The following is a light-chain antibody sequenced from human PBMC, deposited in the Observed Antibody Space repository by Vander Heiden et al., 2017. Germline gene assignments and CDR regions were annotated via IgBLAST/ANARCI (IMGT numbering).Light chain of an antibody. Sequence: NFMLTQPHPVSGSPGKTVTISCTRSSGSIASKYVQWYQQRPGSAPTTVIFEDNQSPSGVPDRFSGSIDSSSNSASLSISGLRIEDEADYYCQSFDDNNHVVFGGGSKLTVL. CDR3: QSFDDNNHVV. CDR2: EDN. V-gene: IGLV6-57*04. J-gene: IGLJ2*01. CDR1: SGSIASKY.